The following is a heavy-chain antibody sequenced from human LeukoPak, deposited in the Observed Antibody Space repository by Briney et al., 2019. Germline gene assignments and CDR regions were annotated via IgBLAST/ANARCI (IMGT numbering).Heavy chain of an antibody. Sequence: SETLPLTCSVSGDSISYFYWGWIRQPPRKGLEWIGSIYYSGSTYYNPSLKSRVTISVDTSKNQFSLKLSSVTAADTAVYYCARGGAHMDVWGKGTTVTVSS. CDR1: GDSISYFY. J-gene: IGHJ6*03. V-gene: IGHV4-39*07. CDR2: IYYSGST. CDR3: ARGGAHMDV. D-gene: IGHD4/OR15-4a*01.